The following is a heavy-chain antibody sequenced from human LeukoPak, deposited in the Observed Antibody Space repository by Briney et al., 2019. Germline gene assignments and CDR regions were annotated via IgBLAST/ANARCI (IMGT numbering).Heavy chain of an antibody. Sequence: PGGSLRLSCAAPVFTFSNYGMLWARWGPVKGLEWVSFMRYDGANKYYSDYVKGRFTISRDNAKDMLYLQMNSLRAEDAAVYHCAKDAWDCSNGRCPSYFYYMDVWGKGTTVTVSS. CDR2: MRYDGANK. D-gene: IGHD2-8*01. V-gene: IGHV3-30*02. CDR3: AKDAWDCSNGRCPSYFYYMDV. J-gene: IGHJ6*03. CDR1: VFTFSNYG.